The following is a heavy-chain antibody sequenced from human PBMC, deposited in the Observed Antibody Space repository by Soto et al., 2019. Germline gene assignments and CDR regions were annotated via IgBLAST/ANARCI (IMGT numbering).Heavy chain of an antibody. CDR2: ISSSSSYI. Sequence: GGSLRLSCAASGFTFSSYSMNWVRQAPGKGLEWVSSISSSSSYIYYADSVKGRFTISRDNAKNSLYLQMNSLRAEDTAVYYCASRRYCSSTSCYGRVSWGQGTLVTVSS. CDR3: ASRRYCSSTSCYGRVS. J-gene: IGHJ5*02. D-gene: IGHD2-2*01. CDR1: GFTFSSYS. V-gene: IGHV3-21*01.